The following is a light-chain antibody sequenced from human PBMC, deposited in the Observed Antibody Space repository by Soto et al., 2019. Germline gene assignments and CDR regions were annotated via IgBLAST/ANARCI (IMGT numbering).Light chain of an antibody. Sequence: QSVLTQPPSASGTPGQRVTISCSGSSSNIGVNYVYWYQQLPGTAPKLLIYTNNQRPSGVPDRFSGPKSGTSASLAISGLRSEDEADYHCATWDDSLSGVVFGGGTKLTVL. CDR3: ATWDDSLSGVV. CDR1: SSNIGVNY. CDR2: TNN. V-gene: IGLV1-47*01. J-gene: IGLJ2*01.